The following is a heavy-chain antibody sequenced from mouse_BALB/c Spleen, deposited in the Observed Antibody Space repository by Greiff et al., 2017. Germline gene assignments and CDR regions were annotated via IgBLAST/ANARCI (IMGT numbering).Heavy chain of an antibody. V-gene: IGHV1-55*01. D-gene: IGHD2-4*01. J-gene: IGHJ4*01. CDR2: IYPGSGST. Sequence: QVQLQQPGAELVKPGTSVKLSCKASGYNFTSYWINWVKLRPGQGLEWIGDIYPGSGSTNYNEKFKSKATLTVDTSSSTAYMQLSSLASEDSALYYCARSGDYGGGMDYWGQGTSVTVSS. CDR3: ARSGDYGGGMDY. CDR1: GYNFTSYW.